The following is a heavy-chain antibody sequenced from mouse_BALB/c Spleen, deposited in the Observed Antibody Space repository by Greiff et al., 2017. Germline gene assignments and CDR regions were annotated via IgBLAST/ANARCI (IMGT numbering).Heavy chain of an antibody. J-gene: IGHJ4*01. D-gene: IGHD2-1*01. CDR2: IYPGSGST. CDR3: TRGGNYHYYAMDY. Sequence: LQHPGSELVRPGASVKLSCKASGYTFTSYWMHWVKQRPGQGLEWIGNIYPGSGSTNYDEKFKSKATLTVDTSSSTAYMQLSSLTSEDSAVYYCTRGGNYHYYAMDYWGQGTSVTVSS. CDR1: GYTFTSYW. V-gene: IGHV1S22*01.